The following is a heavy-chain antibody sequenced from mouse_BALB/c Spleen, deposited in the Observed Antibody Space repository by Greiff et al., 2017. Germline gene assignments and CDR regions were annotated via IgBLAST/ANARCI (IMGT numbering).Heavy chain of an antibody. J-gene: IGHJ4*01. Sequence: VHLVESGPGLVAPSQSLSITCTVSGFSLTSYGVSWVRQPPGKGLEWLGVIWGDGSTNYHSALISRLSISKDNSKSQVFFKMNSLQANDTAIYYCARNSGTFYYAMDYWGQGTSVTVSS. CDR2: IWGDGST. D-gene: IGHD3-3*01. CDR3: ARNSGTFYYAMDY. V-gene: IGHV2-3*01. CDR1: GFSLTSYG.